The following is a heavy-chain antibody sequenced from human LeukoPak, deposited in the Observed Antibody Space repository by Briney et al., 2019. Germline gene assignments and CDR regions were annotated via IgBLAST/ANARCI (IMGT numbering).Heavy chain of an antibody. V-gene: IGHV4-39*07. D-gene: IGHD3-10*01. CDR3: ARPRLRLPYGSGMFGNWFDP. J-gene: IGHJ5*02. CDR1: GGSISSSSYY. CDR2: IHYSGST. Sequence: SETLSLTCTVSGGSISSSSYYWGWIRQPPGKGLEWIGSIHYSGSTNYNPSLKSRVTISVDTSKNQFSLQLNSVTPENTAVYYCARPRLRLPYGSGMFGNWFDPWGQGTLVTVSS.